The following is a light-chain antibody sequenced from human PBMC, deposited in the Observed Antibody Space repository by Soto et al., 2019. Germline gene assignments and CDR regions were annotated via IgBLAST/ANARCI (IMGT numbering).Light chain of an antibody. CDR2: DVI. J-gene: IGLJ1*01. CDR3: SSYAGRNKYV. Sequence: QSARTQPPSASGSPGQSVTISCTGTSSDVGGYNYVSWYQQYPGKAPKLMIHDVIKRPSGVPDRFSASKSGNTAFLTVSGLQAEDEADYYCSSYAGRNKYVFGTGT. CDR1: SSDVGGYNY. V-gene: IGLV2-8*01.